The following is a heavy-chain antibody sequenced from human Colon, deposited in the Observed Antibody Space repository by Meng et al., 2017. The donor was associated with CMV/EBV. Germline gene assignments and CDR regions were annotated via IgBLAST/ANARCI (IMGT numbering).Heavy chain of an antibody. CDR2: IYIGGST. CDR1: GFTISFSY. V-gene: IGHV3-66*02. J-gene: IGHJ4*02. Sequence: GGSLRLSCATYGFTISFSYMAWIRQTPGKGLEWVALIYIGGSTYYVDSVKGRLTISRDDSTDTLFLQKNNLQVEDTGLYYCARGPMIAEGVWGLGTLVTVSS. CDR3: ARGPMIAEGV. D-gene: IGHD2-21*01.